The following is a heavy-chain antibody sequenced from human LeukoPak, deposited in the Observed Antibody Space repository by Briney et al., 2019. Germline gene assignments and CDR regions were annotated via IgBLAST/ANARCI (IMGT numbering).Heavy chain of an antibody. CDR2: ISSSSSYI. D-gene: IGHD2-2*01. CDR3: ARDLSSTSPWWNAFDI. Sequence: GGSLRLSCAASGFTFSSYSMNWVRQAPGKGLEWVSSISSSSSYIYYADSVKGRFTISRDNAKNSLYLQMNSLRAEDTAVYYCARDLSSTSPWWNAFDIWGQGTMVTVSS. J-gene: IGHJ3*02. V-gene: IGHV3-21*01. CDR1: GFTFSSYS.